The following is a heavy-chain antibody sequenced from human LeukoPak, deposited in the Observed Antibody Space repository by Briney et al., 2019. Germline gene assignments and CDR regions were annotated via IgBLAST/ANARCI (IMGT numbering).Heavy chain of an antibody. CDR3: ASQAYYYDSSGYYY. CDR1: GFTFSSYA. CDR2: ISGSGGST. Sequence: GGSLRLSCAASGFTFSSYAMSWVRQAPGEGLEWVSAISGSGGSTYYADSVKGRFTISRDNSKNTLYLQMNSLRAEDTAVYYCASQAYYYDSSGYYYWGQGTLVTVSS. V-gene: IGHV3-23*01. D-gene: IGHD3-22*01. J-gene: IGHJ4*02.